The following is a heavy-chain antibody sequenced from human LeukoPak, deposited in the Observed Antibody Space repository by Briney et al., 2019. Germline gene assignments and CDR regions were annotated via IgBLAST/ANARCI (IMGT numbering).Heavy chain of an antibody. CDR3: ARASSLIGGFDS. Sequence: PGGSLRLSCAASGFSFNQHSMSWIRQAPGKGLEWLSYISRNGGAIHYADSVEGRFTISRDNAKNSLNLQMNGLRTDDPAVYFCARASSLIGGFDSWGRGTLVTVSS. CDR2: ISRNGGAI. D-gene: IGHD2-8*01. V-gene: IGHV3-11*01. CDR1: GFSFNQHS. J-gene: IGHJ4*02.